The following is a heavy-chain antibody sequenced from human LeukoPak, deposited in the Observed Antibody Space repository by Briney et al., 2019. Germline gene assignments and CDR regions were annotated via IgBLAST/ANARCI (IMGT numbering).Heavy chain of an antibody. Sequence: KASETLSLTCTVSGGSISSGGYSWSWIRQPPGKGLEWIGYIYHSGSTYYNPSLKSRVTISVDRSKNQFSLKLSSVTAADTAVYYCARARGYYGSGSYSSAGDAFDIWGQGTMVTVSS. CDR1: GGSISSGGYS. CDR2: IYHSGST. CDR3: ARARGYYGSGSYSSAGDAFDI. D-gene: IGHD3-10*01. V-gene: IGHV4-30-2*01. J-gene: IGHJ3*02.